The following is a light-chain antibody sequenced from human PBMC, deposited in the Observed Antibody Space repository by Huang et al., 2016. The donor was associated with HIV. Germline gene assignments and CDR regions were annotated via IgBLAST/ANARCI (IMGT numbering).Light chain of an antibody. CDR1: QDISNY. CDR2: DAS. V-gene: IGKV1-33*01. CDR3: QQYDNFIT. J-gene: IGKJ5*01. Sequence: DIQMTQSPSSLSTSIVDRVTITCQASQDISNYLNWYQHKPGKAPKLLIYDASNLEVGVPSRFSGSGSGTDFTFTISSLEPEDIATYYCQQYDNFITFGQGTRLEIK.